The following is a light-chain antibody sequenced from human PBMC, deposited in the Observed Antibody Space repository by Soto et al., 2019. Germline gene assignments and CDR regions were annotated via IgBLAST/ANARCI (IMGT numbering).Light chain of an antibody. CDR2: GAS. CDR1: QSVSSN. V-gene: IGKV3-15*01. CDR3: QQYNNCPRHT. Sequence: EIVMTQSPATLSVSPGERATLSCRASQSVSSNLAWYQQKPGQAPRLLIYGASTRATGIPARFSGSGSGTEFTLTISSLQSEDFAVYYCQQYNNCPRHTFGQGTKLEIK. J-gene: IGKJ2*01.